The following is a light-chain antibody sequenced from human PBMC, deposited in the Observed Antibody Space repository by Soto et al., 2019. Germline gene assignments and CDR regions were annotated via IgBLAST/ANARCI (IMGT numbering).Light chain of an antibody. CDR2: DAS. CDR3: QQRSNWPD. J-gene: IGKJ5*01. V-gene: IGKV3-11*01. CDR1: QSVSSN. Sequence: EIVLTQSPATLSLSPGERATLSCRASQSVSSNLAWYQQKPGQAPRLLIYDASTSATGIPARFSGSGSGTDFTLTISSLEPEEFAVYDCQQRSNWPDFGQGTRLEIK.